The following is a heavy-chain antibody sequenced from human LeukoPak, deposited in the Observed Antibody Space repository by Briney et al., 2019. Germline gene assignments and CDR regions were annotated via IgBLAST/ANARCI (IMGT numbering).Heavy chain of an antibody. Sequence: GGSLRLSCAASGFTFSSYGMHWVRQAPGKGLEWVAFIRYDGSNKYYADSVKGRFTISRDNSKNTLYLQMNSLRAEDTAVYYCAKEMYYYDSSGYSPDYWGQGTLVTVSS. V-gene: IGHV3-30*02. CDR1: GFTFSSYG. D-gene: IGHD3-22*01. J-gene: IGHJ4*02. CDR3: AKEMYYYDSSGYSPDY. CDR2: IRYDGSNK.